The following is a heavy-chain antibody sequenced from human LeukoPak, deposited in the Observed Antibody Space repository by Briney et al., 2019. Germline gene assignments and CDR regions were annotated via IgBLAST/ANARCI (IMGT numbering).Heavy chain of an antibody. D-gene: IGHD3-9*01. V-gene: IGHV4-30-4*01. CDR1: GGSISSGDYY. Sequence: SQTLSLTCTVSGGSISSGDYYWSWIRQPPGKGLEWIGYIYYSGSTYYNPSLKSRVTISVDTSKNQFSLKLSSVTAADTAVYYCARDQHYDILTGYYYYGMDVWGQGTTVTVSS. CDR3: ARDQHYDILTGYYYYGMDV. CDR2: IYYSGST. J-gene: IGHJ6*02.